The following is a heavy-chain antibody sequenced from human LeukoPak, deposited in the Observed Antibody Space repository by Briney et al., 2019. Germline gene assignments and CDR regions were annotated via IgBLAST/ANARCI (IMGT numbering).Heavy chain of an antibody. D-gene: IGHD3-22*01. CDR1: GGSFSGWY. V-gene: IGHV4-34*01. CDR2: INHSGST. J-gene: IGHJ6*03. CDR3: ASALPGYDSSGYYYYYMDV. Sequence: SETLSLTCAVYGGSFSGWYWSWIRQPPGKGLEWIGEINHSGSTNYNPSLKSRVTMSVDTSKNQFSLKLSSVTAADTAVYYCASALPGYDSSGYYYYYMDVWGKGTTVTVSS.